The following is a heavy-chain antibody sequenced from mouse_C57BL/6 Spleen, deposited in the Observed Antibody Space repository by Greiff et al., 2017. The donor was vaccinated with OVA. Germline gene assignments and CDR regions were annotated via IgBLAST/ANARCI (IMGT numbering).Heavy chain of an antibody. CDR2: ISDGGSYT. CDR1: GFTFSSYA. CDR3: AREHDYDGGFAY. V-gene: IGHV5-4*01. J-gene: IGHJ3*01. D-gene: IGHD2-4*01. Sequence: EVQLVESGGGLVKPGGSLKLSCAASGFTFSSYAMSWVRQTPEKRLEWVATISDGGSYTYYPDNVKGRFTISRDNAKNNLYLQMSHLKSEDTAMYYCAREHDYDGGFAYWGQGTLVTVSA.